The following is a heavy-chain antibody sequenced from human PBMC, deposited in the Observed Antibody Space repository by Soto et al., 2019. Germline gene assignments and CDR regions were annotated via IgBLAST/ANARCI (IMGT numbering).Heavy chain of an antibody. CDR1: GFTFSDYA. CDR3: AKDHGMDV. Sequence: TGGSLRLSCVASGFTFSDYAMAWVRQSPGKGLEWVSGISGSGGSTYYADSVKGRFTISRDNSKNTVFLQMNSLRAEDTAVYYCAKDHGMDVWGQGATVTVSS. V-gene: IGHV3-23*01. J-gene: IGHJ6*02. CDR2: ISGSGGST.